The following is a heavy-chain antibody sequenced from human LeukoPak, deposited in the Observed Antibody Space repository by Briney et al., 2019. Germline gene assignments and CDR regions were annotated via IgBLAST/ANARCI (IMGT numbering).Heavy chain of an antibody. CDR1: GFIVSSKY. CDR3: ARVGAGRYYYMDV. CDR2: IYSGGST. J-gene: IGHJ6*03. Sequence: GGSLRLSCAASGFIVSSKYMSWVRQAPGKGLEWVSVIYSGGSTYYADSVKGRFTISRDNSKNTLYLQMNSLRGEDTAVYYCARVGAGRYYYMDVWGKGTTVTVSS. D-gene: IGHD3-16*01. V-gene: IGHV3-53*01.